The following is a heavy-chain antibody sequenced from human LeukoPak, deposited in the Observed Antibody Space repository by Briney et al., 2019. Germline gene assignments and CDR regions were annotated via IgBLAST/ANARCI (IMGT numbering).Heavy chain of an antibody. CDR2: ISWNSGST. CDR3: ARSKHYFDY. J-gene: IGHJ4*02. V-gene: IGHV3-9*01. D-gene: IGHD5-24*01. CDR1: GFTFDDYA. Sequence: PGRSLRLSCAASGFTFDDYAMHWVRQAPGKGLEWVSGISWNSGSTGYADSVKGRFTISRDNAKNSLYLQMNSLRAEDTALYYCARSKHYFDYWGQGTLVTVSS.